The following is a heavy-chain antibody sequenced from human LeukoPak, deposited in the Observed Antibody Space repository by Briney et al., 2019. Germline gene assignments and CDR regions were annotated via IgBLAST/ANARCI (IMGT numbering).Heavy chain of an antibody. CDR3: ARVRGYYYDSSGPLTP. V-gene: IGHV3-48*03. CDR2: ISSSGSTI. D-gene: IGHD3-22*01. CDR1: GFTFSSYE. Sequence: GGSLRLSCAASGFTFSSYEMNWVRQAPGKGLEWVSYISSSGSTIYYADSVKGRFTISRDNAKNSLYLQMNSLRAEDTAVYYCARVRGYYYDSSGPLTPWGQGTLVTVSS. J-gene: IGHJ5*02.